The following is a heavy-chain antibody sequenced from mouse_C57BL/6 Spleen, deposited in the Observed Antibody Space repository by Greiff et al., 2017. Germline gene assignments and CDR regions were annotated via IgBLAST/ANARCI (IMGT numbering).Heavy chain of an antibody. Sequence: EVMLVESGGGLVQPGGSLKLSCAASGFTFSDYYMYWVRQTPEKRLEWVAYISNGGGSTYYPDTVKGRFTISRDNAKNTLYLQMSRLKSEDTAMYCCARRGIYDGLAMDYWGQGTSVTVSS. J-gene: IGHJ4*01. CDR2: ISNGGGST. CDR3: ARRGIYDGLAMDY. V-gene: IGHV5-12*01. D-gene: IGHD2-3*01. CDR1: GFTFSDYY.